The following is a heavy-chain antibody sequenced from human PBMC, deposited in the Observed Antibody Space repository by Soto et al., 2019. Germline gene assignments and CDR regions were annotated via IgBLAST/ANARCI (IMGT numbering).Heavy chain of an antibody. D-gene: IGHD2-15*01. J-gene: IGHJ4*02. CDR1: GFTFSSYG. V-gene: IGHV3-30*03. CDR3: VAGQYFSDY. Sequence: QVQLVESGGGVVQPGRSLRLSCAASGFTFSSYGMHWVRQAPGKGLDRVALISYDGSDKYYADSVKGRFTISRDNSKNTLYLQIKSLSVEDTAVYYCVAGQYFSDYCGQGTLGTVSS. CDR2: ISYDGSDK.